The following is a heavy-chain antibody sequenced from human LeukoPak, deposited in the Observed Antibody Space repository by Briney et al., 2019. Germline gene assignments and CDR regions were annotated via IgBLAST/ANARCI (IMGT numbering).Heavy chain of an antibody. CDR2: IYTSGST. V-gene: IGHV4-4*07. CDR3: AREQELDDAFDI. D-gene: IGHD1-26*01. J-gene: IGHJ3*02. Sequence: SETLSLICTVSGGSISSYYWSWIRQPAGKGLEWIGRIYTSGSTNYNPFLKSRVTMSVDTSKNQFSLKLTSVTAADTAVYYCAREQELDDAFDIWGQGTMVTVSS. CDR1: GGSISSYY.